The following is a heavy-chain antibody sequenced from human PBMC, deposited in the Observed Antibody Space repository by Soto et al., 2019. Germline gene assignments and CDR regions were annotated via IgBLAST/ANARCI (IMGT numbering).Heavy chain of an antibody. Sequence: QIALKESGPTLVKSTQTLTLTCTFSGFSLTTNGVGVGWIRQPPGKALEWLALIYWHGDERYSPSLKSRLTITKDTSKNPVVLTMTNLDPVDKATYYCAHSFRIRGPFDFWGQGTQVTVSS. D-gene: IGHD3-3*02. CDR1: GFSLTTNGVG. V-gene: IGHV2-5*01. J-gene: IGHJ4*02. CDR2: IYWHGDE. CDR3: AHSFRIRGPFDF.